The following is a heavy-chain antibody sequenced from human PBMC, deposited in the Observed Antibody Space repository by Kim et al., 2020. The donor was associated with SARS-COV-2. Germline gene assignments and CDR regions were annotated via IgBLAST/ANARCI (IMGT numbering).Heavy chain of an antibody. J-gene: IGHJ4*02. V-gene: IGHV3-23*01. Sequence: YYADSVKGRFTISRDNSKNTLYLQMNSLRAEDTAVYYCAKFGGVVALDYWGQGTLVTVSS. CDR3: AKFGGVVALDY. D-gene: IGHD3-16*01.